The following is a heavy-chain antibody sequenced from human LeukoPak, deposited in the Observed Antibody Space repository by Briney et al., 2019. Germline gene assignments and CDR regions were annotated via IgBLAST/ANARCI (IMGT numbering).Heavy chain of an antibody. CDR2: IYYSGST. Sequence: SETLSLTCTVSGGSISSYYWTWIRQPPGKGLEWIGYIYYSGSTNYNPSLKSRVTISVDTSKNQFSLKLTSVTAADTAVYYCATHLGADSGYDRTLYFDLWARGTLVTVSS. CDR1: GGSISSYY. J-gene: IGHJ2*01. D-gene: IGHD5-12*01. V-gene: IGHV4-59*01. CDR3: ATHLGADSGYDRTLYFDL.